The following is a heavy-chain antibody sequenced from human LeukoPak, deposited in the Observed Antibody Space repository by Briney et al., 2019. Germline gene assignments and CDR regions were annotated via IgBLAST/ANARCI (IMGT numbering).Heavy chain of an antibody. CDR2: IKQDGSEK. J-gene: IGHJ4*02. Sequence: GGSLRLSCSASGFTFSSYAMHWVRQAPGKGLEWVANIKQDGSEKYHVDSVKGRFTISRDNAKNSLYLQMNSLRAEDTAVYYCARLRGATGFDYWGQGTLVTVSS. V-gene: IGHV3-7*01. CDR1: GFTFSSYA. CDR3: ARLRGATGFDY. D-gene: IGHD1-26*01.